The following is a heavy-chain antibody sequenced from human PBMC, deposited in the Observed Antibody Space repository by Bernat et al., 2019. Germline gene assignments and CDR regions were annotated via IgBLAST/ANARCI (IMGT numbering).Heavy chain of an antibody. CDR2: IYYSGST. CDR1: GGSVSSGSYY. Sequence: QVQLQESGPGLVKPSETLSLTCTVSGGSVSSGSYYWSWIRQPPGKGLEWLGYIYYSGSTNYNPSPKSRVTISVDTSKNQFSLKLSSVTAADTAVYYCVRGNPQFDYWGQGTLVTVSS. CDR3: VRGNPQFDY. D-gene: IGHD3-10*01. V-gene: IGHV4-61*01. J-gene: IGHJ4*02.